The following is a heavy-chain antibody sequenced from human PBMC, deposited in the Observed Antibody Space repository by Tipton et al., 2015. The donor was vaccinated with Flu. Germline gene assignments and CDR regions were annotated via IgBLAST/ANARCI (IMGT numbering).Heavy chain of an antibody. CDR3: ARAPYCGGDCYSPRDY. J-gene: IGHJ4*02. D-gene: IGHD2-21*02. CDR1: GFVFGRYW. V-gene: IGHV3-7*01. CDR2: INEEGNEK. Sequence: SLRLSCAGSGFVFGRYWMSWVRQAPGKGLEWVANINEEGNEKYYVDSVKGRFTISRDNAKNSLYLEMNSLRAEDSAIYYCARAPYCGGDCYSPRDYWGQGTRVTVSS.